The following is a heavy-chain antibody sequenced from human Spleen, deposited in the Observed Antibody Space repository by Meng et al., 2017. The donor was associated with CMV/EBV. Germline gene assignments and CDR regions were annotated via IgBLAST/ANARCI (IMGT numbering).Heavy chain of an antibody. CDR1: GGTFSSYA. J-gene: IGHJ3*02. D-gene: IGHD3-22*01. Sequence: SVKVSCKASGGTFSSYAISWVRQAPGQGLEWMGGIIPILGIANYAQKFQGRVTITADKSTSTAYMELSSLRSEDTAVYHCARAYYYDSSGYSHAFDIWGQGTMVTVSS. CDR3: ARAYYYDSSGYSHAFDI. V-gene: IGHV1-69*10. CDR2: IIPILGIA.